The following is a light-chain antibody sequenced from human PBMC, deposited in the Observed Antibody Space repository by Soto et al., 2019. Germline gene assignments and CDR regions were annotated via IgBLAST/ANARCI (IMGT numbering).Light chain of an antibody. V-gene: IGKV1-6*01. CDR1: EDIRTE. CDR2: GAS. CDR3: LQDHNYPRT. J-gene: IGKJ1*01. Sequence: AIQMTQSPSSLSASVGDRVTITCRASEDIRTELSWYQQKPGQAPNVLIYGASSSQSGVPSRFSGSGSGTDFTLTISSLQPEDFATYYCLQDHNYPRTFGQGTKVEVK.